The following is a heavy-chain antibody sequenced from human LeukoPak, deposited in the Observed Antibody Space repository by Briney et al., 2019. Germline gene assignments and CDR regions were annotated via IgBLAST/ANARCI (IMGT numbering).Heavy chain of an antibody. CDR1: GFTFSDYY. Sequence: WGSLRLSCAASGFTFSDYYMSWICQAPGRGLEWVAVISYDGSNKYYADSVKGRFTISRDNSKNTLYLQMNSLRAEDTAVYYCAREVVVVPASVPQSRANWFDPWGQGTLVTVSS. D-gene: IGHD2-2*01. CDR3: AREVVVVPASVPQSRANWFDP. J-gene: IGHJ5*02. CDR2: ISYDGSNK. V-gene: IGHV3-30-3*01.